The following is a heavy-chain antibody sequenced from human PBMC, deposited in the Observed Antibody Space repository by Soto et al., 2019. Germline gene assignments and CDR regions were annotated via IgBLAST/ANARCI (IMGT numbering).Heavy chain of an antibody. CDR3: ARMDYDILTGSPFDP. J-gene: IGHJ5*02. D-gene: IGHD3-9*01. V-gene: IGHV3-23*01. Sequence: GGSLRLSCAASGFTFRSYAMSWVRQAPGKGLERVSGISGGGGSTYYADSVKGRFTISRDNSKNTLYVQMNSLRAEDTAVYYCARMDYDILTGSPFDPWGQGTLVTVSS. CDR1: GFTFRSYA. CDR2: ISGGGGST.